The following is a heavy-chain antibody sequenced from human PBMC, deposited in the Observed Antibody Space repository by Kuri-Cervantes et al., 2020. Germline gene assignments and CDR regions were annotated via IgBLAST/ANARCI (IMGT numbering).Heavy chain of an antibody. D-gene: IGHD5-18*01. V-gene: IGHV1-24*01. Sequence: ASVKVSCKASGYTFTQFHIHWVRQAPGQGLEWMGGFDPEDGETIYAQKFQGGVTMTEDTSTDTAYMELSSLRSEDTAVYYCATVIQLWYKNYFDYWGQGTLVTVSS. CDR1: GYTFTQFH. J-gene: IGHJ4*02. CDR3: ATVIQLWYKNYFDY. CDR2: FDPEDGET.